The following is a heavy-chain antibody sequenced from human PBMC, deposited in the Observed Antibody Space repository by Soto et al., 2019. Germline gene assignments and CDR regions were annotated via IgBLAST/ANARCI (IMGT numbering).Heavy chain of an antibody. D-gene: IGHD3-10*01. CDR3: AKKKALLWFGDPQAFDY. Sequence: GGSLRLSCAASGFTFSSYAMSWVRQAPGKGLEWVSAISGSGGSTYYADSVKGRFTISRDNSKNTLYLQMNSLRAEDTAVYYCAKKKALLWFGDPQAFDYWGQGTLVTVSS. V-gene: IGHV3-23*01. CDR2: ISGSGGST. J-gene: IGHJ4*02. CDR1: GFTFSSYA.